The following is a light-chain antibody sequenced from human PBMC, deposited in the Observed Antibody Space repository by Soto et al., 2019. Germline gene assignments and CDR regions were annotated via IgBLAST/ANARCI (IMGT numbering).Light chain of an antibody. Sequence: EIVLTQSPATLSLSPGERATLSCRASQSVSSYLAWYQQKPGQAPRLLIYDASNRATGIPARFSGSGSGTDFTLTIGSLEPEDFAVYYCQQRSNWPRTLGPGTKGDIK. J-gene: IGKJ3*01. CDR1: QSVSSY. CDR3: QQRSNWPRT. V-gene: IGKV3-11*01. CDR2: DAS.